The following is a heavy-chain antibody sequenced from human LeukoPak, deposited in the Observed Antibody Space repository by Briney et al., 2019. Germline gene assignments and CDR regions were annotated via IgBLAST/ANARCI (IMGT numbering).Heavy chain of an antibody. CDR2: MPYSGSA. D-gene: IGHD3-10*01. V-gene: IGHV4-59*01. J-gene: IGHJ6*02. CDR1: GGSISNYY. CDR3: ARERVEGSGSGSYDHYGMDV. Sequence: SETLSLTCTVSGGSISNYYWSWIRQPPGKGLEWMGYMPYSGSANYNPSLNSRGTISIDTSKNQFSLKLSSVTAANTAVYYCARERVEGSGSGSYDHYGMDVWGQGTTVTVSS.